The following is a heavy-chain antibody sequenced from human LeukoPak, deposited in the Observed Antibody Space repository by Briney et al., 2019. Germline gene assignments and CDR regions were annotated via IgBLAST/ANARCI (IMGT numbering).Heavy chain of an antibody. V-gene: IGHV4-59*02. J-gene: IGHJ4*02. CDR1: GGSVSNYY. Sequence: PSETLSLTCTVSGGSVSNYYWSWIRQSPGKGLEWIGSIYRTGSINYNPSLKSRVTISVDTSKNQFSLKLSSVTAADTAVYYCAILSGSYYYYWGQGTLVTVSS. CDR3: AILSGSYYYY. CDR2: IYRTGSI. D-gene: IGHD1-26*01.